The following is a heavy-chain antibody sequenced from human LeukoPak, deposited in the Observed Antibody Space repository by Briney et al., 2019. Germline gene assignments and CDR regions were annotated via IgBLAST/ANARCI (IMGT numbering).Heavy chain of an antibody. D-gene: IGHD3-3*01. CDR2: VRHTGFS. CDR3: AREAYYDFWSGYYNASYFDY. V-gene: IGHV4-34*01. Sequence: KPSETLSLTCAVDGESFSGYYWTWIRQPPVKGLEWIGEVRHTGFSNYNPPLRSRATISVDTSKNQFSLKLSSVTAADTAVYYCAREAYYDFWSGYYNASYFDYWGQGTLVTVSS. J-gene: IGHJ4*02. CDR1: GESFSGYY.